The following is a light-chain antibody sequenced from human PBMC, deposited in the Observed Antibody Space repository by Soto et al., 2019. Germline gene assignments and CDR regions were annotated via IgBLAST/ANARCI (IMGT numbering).Light chain of an antibody. CDR2: QDN. J-gene: IGLJ2*01. CDR3: QAWERSTVV. V-gene: IGLV3-1*01. Sequence: SYELTQPPSVSVSPGQTARLTCSGDKLGDKFACWYQQKPGQSPVLVISQDNKRPSGVPERFSGSNSGNTATLTITGTQAMDEADYYCQAWERSTVVFGGGTKLTVL. CDR1: KLGDKF.